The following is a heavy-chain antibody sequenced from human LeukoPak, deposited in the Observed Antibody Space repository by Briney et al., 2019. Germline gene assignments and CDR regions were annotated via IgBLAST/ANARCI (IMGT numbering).Heavy chain of an antibody. D-gene: IGHD2-15*01. CDR1: GGSISSYY. CDR2: IYTSGNT. V-gene: IGHV4-4*09. Sequence: SETLSLTCTASGGSISSYYWRWFRQPTGKGLEWIGYIYTSGNTNYNPSLKSRVIISVDMSKDQFSLRLTSVTAADTAVYYCARLSGCFVAGCSSAVFDFWGQGTLVTVSS. CDR3: ARLSGCFVAGCSSAVFDF. J-gene: IGHJ4*02.